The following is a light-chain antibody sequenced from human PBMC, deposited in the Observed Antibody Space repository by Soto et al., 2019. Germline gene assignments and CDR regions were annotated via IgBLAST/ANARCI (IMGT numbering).Light chain of an antibody. CDR2: DAS. CDR1: QSVSSF. Sequence: DILLTQSPATLSLSPGERTTLSCRASQSVSSFLAWYQQKRGQAPRLLIYDASNRATGIPDRFSGSGSGTDFNLTIGRLETEDFAVYYCQQYLITPWTFGQGTKVDIK. J-gene: IGKJ1*01. V-gene: IGKV3-11*01. CDR3: QQYLITPWT.